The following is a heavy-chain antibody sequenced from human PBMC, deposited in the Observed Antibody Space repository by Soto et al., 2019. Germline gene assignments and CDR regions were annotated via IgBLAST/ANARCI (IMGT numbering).Heavy chain of an antibody. CDR3: ARERMHVGTGSLGLDV. CDR1: GGSISSYY. J-gene: IGHJ6*02. V-gene: IGHV4-4*07. CDR2: IYTSGST. D-gene: IGHD2-15*01. Sequence: QVQLQESGPGLVKPSETLSLTCTVSGGSISSYYWSWIRQPAGKGLEWIGRIYTSGSTNYNPSLKSRVTMSVDTSKNQFSLKLSSVTAADTAVYYCARERMHVGTGSLGLDVWGQGTTVTVSS.